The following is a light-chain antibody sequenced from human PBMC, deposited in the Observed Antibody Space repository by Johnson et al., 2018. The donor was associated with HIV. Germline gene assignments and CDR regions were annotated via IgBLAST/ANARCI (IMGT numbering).Light chain of an antibody. CDR2: DNN. CDR1: SSNIGNNY. J-gene: IGLJ1*01. Sequence: QPVLTQPPSVSAAPGQKVAISCSGSSSNIGNNYVSWYQQVPGTAPKLLIYDNNRRPSGIPDRFSGSKSGSLATLGITGLQTGDEADYYCGTWDSSLSDHNYVFGTGTKVTGL. CDR3: GTWDSSLSDHNYV. V-gene: IGLV1-51*01.